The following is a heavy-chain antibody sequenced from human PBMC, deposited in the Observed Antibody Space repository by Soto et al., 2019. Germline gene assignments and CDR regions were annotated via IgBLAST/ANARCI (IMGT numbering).Heavy chain of an antibody. J-gene: IGHJ4*02. D-gene: IGHD6-19*01. CDR1: GFSLSTRGMC. CDR2: IDWDDDK. CDR3: AHGSGWLSDY. Sequence: SGPTLVNPTQTLTLTCTFSGFSLSTRGMCVSWIRQPPGKALEWLARIDWDDDKYYSPSLRSRLTITKDTSKNQVVLTMTNVDPVDTATYYCAHGSGWLSDYWGQGTLVTVSS. V-gene: IGHV2-70*12.